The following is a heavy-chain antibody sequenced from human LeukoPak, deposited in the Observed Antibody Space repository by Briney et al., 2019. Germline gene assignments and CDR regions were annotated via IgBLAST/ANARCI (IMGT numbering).Heavy chain of an antibody. CDR1: GGTFSSYA. V-gene: IGHV1-69*04. Sequence: GSSVKVSCKASGGTFSSYAISWVRQAPGQGLEWMGRIIPILGIANYAQKFQGRVTITADKSTSTAYMELSSLRSGDTAVYYCARDRQYLPNWFDPWGQGTLVTVSS. CDR2: IIPILGIA. CDR3: ARDRQYLPNWFDP. J-gene: IGHJ5*02.